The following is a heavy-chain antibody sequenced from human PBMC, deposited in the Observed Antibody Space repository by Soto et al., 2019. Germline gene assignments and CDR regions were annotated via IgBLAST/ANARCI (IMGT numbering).Heavy chain of an antibody. CDR3: ARGRTYYYGSGSYSYNWFDP. CDR1: GGSFSGYY. Sequence: QVQLQQWGAGLLKPSETLSLTCAVYGGSFSGYYWSWIRQPPGKGLEWIGEINHSGSTNYNPSLKSRVTISVDTSKNQLSLELSSVTAADTAVYYCARGRTYYYGSGSYSYNWFDPWGQGTLVTVSS. D-gene: IGHD3-10*01. CDR2: INHSGST. J-gene: IGHJ5*02. V-gene: IGHV4-34*01.